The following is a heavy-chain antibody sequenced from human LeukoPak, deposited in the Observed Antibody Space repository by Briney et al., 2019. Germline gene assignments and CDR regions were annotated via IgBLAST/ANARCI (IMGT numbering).Heavy chain of an antibody. D-gene: IGHD6-13*01. J-gene: IGHJ4*02. CDR3: ARHLYSTSWYADY. V-gene: IGHV4-39*01. CDR1: GGSISSGSYY. CDR2: IYYSGST. Sequence: SETLSRTCTVSGGSISSGSYYWGWIRQPPGKGLEWIGSIYYSGSTYYNPSLKSRVTISVDTSKNQFSLKLSSVTAADTAVYYCARHLYSTSWYADYWGQGTLVTVSS.